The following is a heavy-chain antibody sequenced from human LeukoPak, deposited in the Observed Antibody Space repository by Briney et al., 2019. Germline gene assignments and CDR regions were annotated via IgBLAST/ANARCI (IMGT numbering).Heavy chain of an antibody. J-gene: IGHJ4*02. CDR2: IRLDGTNK. Sequence: GGSLRLSCSASEFTFSHYGMHWVRQAPGKGLEWVTFIRLDGTNKYYADSVKGRFTISRDNSKNALYLQMNSLRAEDTAVYYCAKGSSSSRPYYFDYWGQGTLVTVSS. D-gene: IGHD2-2*01. V-gene: IGHV3-30*02. CDR3: AKGSSSSRPYYFDY. CDR1: EFTFSHYG.